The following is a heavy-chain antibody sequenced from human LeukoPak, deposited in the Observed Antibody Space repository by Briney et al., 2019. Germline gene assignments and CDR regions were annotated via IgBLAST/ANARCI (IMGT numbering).Heavy chain of an antibody. J-gene: IGHJ6*04. CDR3: ARGGGMVRGVTDPYYYYGMDV. D-gene: IGHD3-10*01. CDR1: GGTFSSYA. Sequence: SVKVSCKASGGTFSSYAISWVRQAPGQGLEWMGGIIPIFGTANYAQKFQGRVTITADESTSTAYMELSSLRSEDTAVYYCARGGGMVRGVTDPYYYYGMDVWGKGTTVTVSS. CDR2: IIPIFGTA. V-gene: IGHV1-69*13.